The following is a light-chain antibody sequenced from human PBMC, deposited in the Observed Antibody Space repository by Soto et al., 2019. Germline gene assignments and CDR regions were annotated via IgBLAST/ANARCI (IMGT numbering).Light chain of an antibody. CDR3: QQRSNWPGT. Sequence: EIMFTHSRGTLILSPGERATLSCRASQSVSSYLAWYQQKPGQAPRLLIYDASNRATGIPARFSGSGSGTDFTLTISSLEPEDFAVYYCQQRSNWPGTFGQGTKVDI. V-gene: IGKV3-11*01. CDR2: DAS. J-gene: IGKJ1*01. CDR1: QSVSSY.